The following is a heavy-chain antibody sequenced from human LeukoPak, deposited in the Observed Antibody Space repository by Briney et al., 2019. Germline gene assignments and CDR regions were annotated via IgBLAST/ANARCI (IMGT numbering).Heavy chain of an antibody. CDR3: ARRVILYYDY. J-gene: IGHJ4*02. CDR2: IYHSGST. Sequence: SETLSLTCAVSAYSISSGYYWGWIRQPPGKGLEWIGSIYHSGSTYHNPSLKSRVTISVDTSKNQFSLKLSSVTAADTAVYYCARRVILYYDYWGQGTLVTVSS. CDR1: AYSISSGYY. D-gene: IGHD2/OR15-2a*01. V-gene: IGHV4-38-2*01.